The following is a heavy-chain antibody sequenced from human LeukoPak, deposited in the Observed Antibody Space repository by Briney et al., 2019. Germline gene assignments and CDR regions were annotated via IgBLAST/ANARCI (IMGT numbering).Heavy chain of an antibody. V-gene: IGHV3-23*01. D-gene: IGHD1-7*01. Sequence: GGSLRLSCAASGFTFSSSAMSWVRQAPGKGLEWVSAISNNGGYTYYADSVKGRFTISRDNSKNTLYLQMNSLRAEDTAVYYCAKKTGTNYYYYYGMDVWGQGTTVTVSS. CDR2: ISNNGGYT. J-gene: IGHJ6*02. CDR3: AKKTGTNYYYYYGMDV. CDR1: GFTFSSSA.